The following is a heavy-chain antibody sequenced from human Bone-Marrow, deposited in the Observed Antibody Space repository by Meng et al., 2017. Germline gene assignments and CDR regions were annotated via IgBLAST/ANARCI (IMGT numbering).Heavy chain of an antibody. CDR2: IYYSGST. Sequence: QGRLQETGPGLVTPAQSLSLTCTVCGGSISMGGSYWSWIRQHPGKGLEWIGYIYYSGSTYYNPSLKSLVTISVDTSKNQFSLKLSSVTAADTAVYYCARVGYSGSRVTSYYFDYWGQGTLVTVSS. CDR3: ARVGYSGSRVTSYYFDY. D-gene: IGHD1-26*01. V-gene: IGHV4-31*01. J-gene: IGHJ4*02. CDR1: GGSISMGGSY.